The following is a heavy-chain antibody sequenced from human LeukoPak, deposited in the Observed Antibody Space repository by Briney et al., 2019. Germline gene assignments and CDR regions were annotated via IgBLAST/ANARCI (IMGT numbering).Heavy chain of an antibody. J-gene: IGHJ4*02. V-gene: IGHV3-33*01. CDR3: ARNYYDSYYFDY. CDR2: IWYDGSNK. D-gene: IGHD3-22*01. Sequence: GGSLRLSCAASGFTFSSYGMHWVRQAPGKGLEWVAVIWYDGSNKYYADSVKGRFTISRDNSKNTLYLQMNSLRAEDTAVYYCARNYYDSYYFDYWGQGTLVTVSS. CDR1: GFTFSSYG.